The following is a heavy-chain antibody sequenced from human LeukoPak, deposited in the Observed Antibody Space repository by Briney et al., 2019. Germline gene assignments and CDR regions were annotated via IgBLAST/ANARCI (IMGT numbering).Heavy chain of an antibody. CDR1: GFTFSSYE. J-gene: IGHJ4*02. CDR2: ISYDGSNK. V-gene: IGHV3-30*04. CDR3: ARDRRGRSYSDY. Sequence: PGGSLRLSCAASGFTFSSYEMNWVRQAPGKGLEWVAVISYDGSNKYYADSVKGRFTISRDNAKNSLYLQMNGLRAEDTAVYYCARDRRGRSYSDYWGQGTLVTVSS. D-gene: IGHD1-26*01.